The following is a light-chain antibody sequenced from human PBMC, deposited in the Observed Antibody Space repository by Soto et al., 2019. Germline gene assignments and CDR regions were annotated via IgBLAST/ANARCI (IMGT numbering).Light chain of an antibody. CDR2: GVS. V-gene: IGKV3-15*01. J-gene: IGKJ2*01. CDR3: QQRSDWPRT. Sequence: EIVMTQSPVTLSVSPGERATLSCRASQSVGSNLAWYQQKPGQAPRLLIYGVSNRATGIPARFSGSGSGTEFTLTISSLEPEDLAVYYCQQRSDWPRTFGRGTKLEIK. CDR1: QSVGSN.